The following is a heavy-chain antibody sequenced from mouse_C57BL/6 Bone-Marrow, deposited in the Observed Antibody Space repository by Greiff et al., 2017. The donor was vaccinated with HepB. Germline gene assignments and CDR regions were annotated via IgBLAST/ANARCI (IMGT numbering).Heavy chain of an antibody. J-gene: IGHJ2*01. CDR2: INPYNGGT. D-gene: IGHD1-1*01. CDR3: ARSHYYGSSCGY. CDR1: GYTFTDYY. V-gene: IGHV1-19*01. Sequence: VQLQQSGPVLVKPGASVKMSCKASGYTFTDYYMNWVKQSHGKSLEWIGVINPYNGGTSYNQKFKGKATLTVDKSSSTAYMELNSLTSEDSAVYYCARSHYYGSSCGYWGQGTTLTVSS.